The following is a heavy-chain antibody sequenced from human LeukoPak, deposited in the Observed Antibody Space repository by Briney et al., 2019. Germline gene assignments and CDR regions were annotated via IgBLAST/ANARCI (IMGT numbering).Heavy chain of an antibody. D-gene: IGHD6-19*01. CDR2: ISSGGDT. V-gene: IGHV3-53*01. CDR3: ARGWLATP. J-gene: IGHJ5*02. CDR1: DFIVSSNY. Sequence: PGGSLRLSCAVSDFIVSSNYMNWVRQAPGKGLEWLSFISSGGDTSYADSVKGRFTISGDNSKNTVFLQMNSLRAEDTAVYYCARGWLATPWGQGTLVAVSS.